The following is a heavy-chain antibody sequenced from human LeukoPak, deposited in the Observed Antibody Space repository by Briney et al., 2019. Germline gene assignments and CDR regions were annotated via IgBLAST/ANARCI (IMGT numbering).Heavy chain of an antibody. Sequence: SETLSLTCTVSGGSISSYYWSWIRQPPGKGLEWIGYIYYSGSANYNPSLKSRVTISVDTSKNQFSLKLSSVTAADTAVYYCARWTSSGWYGFDYWGQKTLVTVSS. J-gene: IGHJ4*02. CDR1: GGSISSYY. D-gene: IGHD6-19*01. CDR2: IYYSGSA. CDR3: ARWTSSGWYGFDY. V-gene: IGHV4-59*08.